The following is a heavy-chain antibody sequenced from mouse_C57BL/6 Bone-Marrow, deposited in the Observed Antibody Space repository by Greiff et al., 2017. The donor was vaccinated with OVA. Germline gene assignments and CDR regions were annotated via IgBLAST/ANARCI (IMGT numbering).Heavy chain of an antibody. CDR1: GFTFSSYG. V-gene: IGHV5-6*01. J-gene: IGHJ4*01. Sequence: EVMLVESGGDLVKPGGSLKLSCAASGFTFSSYGMSWVRQTPDKRLEWVATISSGGSYTYYPDSVKGRFTISRDNAKNTLYLQMSSLKSEDTAMYYCARQTSPDYAMDYWGQGTSVTVSS. CDR3: ARQTSPDYAMDY. CDR2: ISSGGSYT.